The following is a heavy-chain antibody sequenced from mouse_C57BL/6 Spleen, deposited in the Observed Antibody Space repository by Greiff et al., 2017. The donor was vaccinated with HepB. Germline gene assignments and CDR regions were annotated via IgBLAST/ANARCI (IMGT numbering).Heavy chain of an antibody. CDR3: ARYGSSPYDAMDY. J-gene: IGHJ4*01. CDR2: IRNKANGYTT. Sequence: EVKLVESGGGLVQPGGSLSLSCAASGFTFTDYYMSWVRQPPGKALEWLGFIRNKANGYTTEYSASVKGRFTISRDNSQSILYLQMNALRAEDSATYYCARYGSSPYDAMDYWGQGTSVTVSS. D-gene: IGHD1-1*01. V-gene: IGHV7-3*01. CDR1: GFTFTDYY.